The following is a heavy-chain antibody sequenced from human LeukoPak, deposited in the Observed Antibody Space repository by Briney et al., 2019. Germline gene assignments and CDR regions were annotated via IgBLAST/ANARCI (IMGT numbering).Heavy chain of an antibody. CDR2: IIPIFGTA. J-gene: IGHJ5*02. CDR3: ARGRTTINWFDP. V-gene: IGHV1-69*01. Sequence: SVKVSCKASGGTFSSYAISWARQAPGQGLEWMGGIIPIFGTANYAQKFQGRVTITADESTSTAYMELSSLRSEDTAVYYCARGRTTINWFDPWGQGTLVTVSS. D-gene: IGHD1-26*01. CDR1: GGTFSSYA.